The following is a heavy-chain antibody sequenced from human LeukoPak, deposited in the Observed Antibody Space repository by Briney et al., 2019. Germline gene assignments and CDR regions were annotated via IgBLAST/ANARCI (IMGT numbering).Heavy chain of an antibody. Sequence: PSETLSLTCTVSGGSISSYYWSWIRQPPGKGLEWIGYIYYSGSTNYNPSLKGRVTISVDTSKNQFSLKLSSVTAADTAVYYCARLGQGEDYWGQGTLVTVSS. D-gene: IGHD3-10*01. J-gene: IGHJ4*02. CDR3: ARLGQGEDY. CDR2: IYYSGST. V-gene: IGHV4-59*01. CDR1: GGSISSYY.